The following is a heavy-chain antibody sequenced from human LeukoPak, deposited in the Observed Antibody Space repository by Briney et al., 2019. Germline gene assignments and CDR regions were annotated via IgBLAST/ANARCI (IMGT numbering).Heavy chain of an antibody. CDR2: ISAYNGST. CDR3: ARDGYGEGWFDP. CDR1: GYTFASYG. Sequence: ASVKVSCKASGYTFASYGICWVRQAPGQGLEWMGWISAYNGSTNYAQKLQGRVTMTTDTSTSTAYMELRSLRSDDTAVYYCARDGYGEGWFDPWGQGTLVTVSS. D-gene: IGHD4-17*01. J-gene: IGHJ5*02. V-gene: IGHV1-18*01.